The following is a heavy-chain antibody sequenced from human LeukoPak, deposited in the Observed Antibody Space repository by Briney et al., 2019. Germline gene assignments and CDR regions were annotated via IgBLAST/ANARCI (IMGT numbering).Heavy chain of an antibody. CDR1: GFTFSSYW. Sequence: GGSLRLSCAASGFTFSSYWTHWVRQAPGKGLVWVSRINSDGSSTSYAESVKGRFTISRDNAKNTLYLQMNSLRAEDTAVYYCARDGRDYYDSSGYYQTRVYFDYWGQGTLVAVSS. V-gene: IGHV3-74*01. J-gene: IGHJ4*02. CDR3: ARDGRDYYDSSGYYQTRVYFDY. D-gene: IGHD3-22*01. CDR2: INSDGSST.